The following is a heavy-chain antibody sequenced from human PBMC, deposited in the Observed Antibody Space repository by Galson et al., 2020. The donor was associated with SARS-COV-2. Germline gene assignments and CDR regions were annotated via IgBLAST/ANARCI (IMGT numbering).Heavy chain of an antibody. Sequence: GGSLRLSCAASGFTFSSYDMHWVRQATGKGLEWVSAIGTAGDTYYPGSVKGRFTISRENAKNSLYLQMNSLRAGDTAVYYCARGVQLAVAGTESYYYYYMDVWGKGTTVTVSS. CDR3: ARGVQLAVAGTESYYYYYMDV. D-gene: IGHD6-19*01. J-gene: IGHJ6*03. CDR2: IGTAGDT. CDR1: GFTFSSYD. V-gene: IGHV3-13*01.